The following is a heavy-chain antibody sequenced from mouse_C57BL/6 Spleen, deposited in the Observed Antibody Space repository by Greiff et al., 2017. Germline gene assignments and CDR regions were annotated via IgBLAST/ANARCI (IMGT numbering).Heavy chain of an antibody. CDR3: ARGGTTVPAWFAY. CDR1: GYTFTSYW. D-gene: IGHD1-1*01. J-gene: IGHJ3*01. V-gene: IGHV1-50*01. CDR2: IDPSDSYT. Sequence: VQLKQPGAELVKPGASVKLSCKASGYTFTSYWMQWVKQRPGQGLEWIGEIDPSDSYTNYNQKFKGKATLTVDTSSSTAYMQLSSLTSEDSAVYYCARGGTTVPAWFAYWGQGTLVTVSA.